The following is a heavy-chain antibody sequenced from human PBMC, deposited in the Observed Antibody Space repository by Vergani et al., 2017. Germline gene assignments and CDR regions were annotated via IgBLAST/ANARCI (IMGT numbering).Heavy chain of an antibody. CDR3: ANIAAPGPRGRGTGN. CDR1: GFTFSSYE. D-gene: IGHD6-13*01. J-gene: IGHJ4*02. V-gene: IGHV3-48*03. CDR2: ISSSGSTI. Sequence: EVQLVESGGGLVQPGGSLRLSCAASGFTFSSYEMNWVRQAPGKGLEWVSYISSSGSTIYYADSVKGRFTISRDNSESTLHLQMTSLRAEDTAVYYCANIAAPGPRGRGTGNWGQGTLVTVSS.